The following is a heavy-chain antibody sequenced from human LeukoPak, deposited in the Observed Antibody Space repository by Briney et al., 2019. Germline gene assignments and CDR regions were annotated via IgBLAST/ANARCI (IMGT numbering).Heavy chain of an antibody. V-gene: IGHV3-15*01. CDR3: ASHSSYWLLGY. D-gene: IGHD6-19*01. CDR1: GFTFSNNW. Sequence: AGGSLRLSCVASGFTFSNNWMSWVRQAPGKGLEWVGLIKGKGDGGTSDYATPVKGRFIISRDDSKDTLYLQMNSLKTGDTAVYFCASHSSYWLLGYWGQGTLVTVSS. J-gene: IGHJ4*02. CDR2: IKGKGDGGTS.